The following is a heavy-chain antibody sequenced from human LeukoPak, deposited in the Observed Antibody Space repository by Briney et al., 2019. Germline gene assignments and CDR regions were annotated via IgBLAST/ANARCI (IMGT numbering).Heavy chain of an antibody. Sequence: GESLRLSCAASGFTFSSYDMHWVRQPTGKGLEWVSAIGTAGDTYYPGSVKGRFTISRENAKNSLYLQMNSLRDGDTAVYYCARGHYSSGWYNIDYWGQGTLVTVSS. D-gene: IGHD6-19*01. CDR3: ARGHYSSGWYNIDY. V-gene: IGHV3-13*01. CDR2: IGTAGDT. J-gene: IGHJ4*02. CDR1: GFTFSSYD.